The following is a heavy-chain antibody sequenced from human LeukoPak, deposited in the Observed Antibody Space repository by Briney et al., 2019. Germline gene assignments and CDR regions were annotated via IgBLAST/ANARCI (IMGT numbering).Heavy chain of an antibody. CDR3: ASGIMFGTTGTTHPKKYYYYGMDV. J-gene: IGHJ6*04. CDR1: GGTFSSYA. CDR2: IIPIFGTA. Sequence: SVKVSCKASGGTFSSYAISWVRQAPGQGLEWMGGIIPIFGTANYAQKFQGGVTITADKSTSTAYMELSSLRSEDTAVYYCASGIMFGTTGTTHPKKYYYYGMDVWGKGTTVTVSS. V-gene: IGHV1-69*06. D-gene: IGHD1-1*01.